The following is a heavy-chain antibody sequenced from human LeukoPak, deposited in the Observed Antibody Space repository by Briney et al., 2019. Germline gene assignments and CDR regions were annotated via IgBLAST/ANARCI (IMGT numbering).Heavy chain of an antibody. CDR2: INHSGST. CDR1: GGSFSGYY. J-gene: IGHJ6*02. V-gene: IGHV4-34*01. Sequence: SETLSLTCAVYGGSFSGYYWSWIRQPPGKGLEWIGEINHSGSTNYNPSLKSRVTISVDTSENQFSLKLSSVTAADTAVYYCARGQVASAAGTFYYYYYGMDVWGQGTTVTVSS. CDR3: ARGQVASAAGTFYYYYYGMDV. D-gene: IGHD6-13*01.